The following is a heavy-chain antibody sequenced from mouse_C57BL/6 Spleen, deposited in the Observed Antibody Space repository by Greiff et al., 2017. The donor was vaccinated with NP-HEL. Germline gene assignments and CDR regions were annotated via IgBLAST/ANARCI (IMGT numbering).Heavy chain of an antibody. V-gene: IGHV1-61*01. CDR2: IYPSDSET. D-gene: IGHD1-1*01. J-gene: IGHJ3*01. CDR1: GYTFTSYW. CDR3: ARDHYGRGFAY. Sequence: QVQLQQPGAELVRPGSSVKLSCKASGYTFTSYWMDWVKQRPGQGLEWIGNIYPSDSETHYNQKFKDKATLTVDKSSSTAYMQLSSLTSEDSAVYYCARDHYGRGFAYWGQGTLVTVSA.